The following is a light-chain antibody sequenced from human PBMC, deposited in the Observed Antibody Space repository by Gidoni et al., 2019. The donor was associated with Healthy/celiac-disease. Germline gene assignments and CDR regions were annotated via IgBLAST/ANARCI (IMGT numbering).Light chain of an antibody. CDR1: SSDVGGYNY. CDR3: SSYTSSSTLDVV. CDR2: EVS. J-gene: IGLJ2*01. Sequence: SALTQPASVSGSPGQSLTISCTGTSSDVGGYNYVSWYQQHPGKAPKLMIYEVSNRPSGVSNRVSGSKSGNTASLTISGLQAEDEADYYCSSYTSSSTLDVVFGGGTKRTVL. V-gene: IGLV2-14*01.